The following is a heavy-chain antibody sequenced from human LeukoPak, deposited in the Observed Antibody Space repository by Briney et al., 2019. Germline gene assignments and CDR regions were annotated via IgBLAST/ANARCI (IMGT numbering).Heavy chain of an antibody. CDR1: GYSFTSYW. V-gene: IGHV5-51*01. Sequence: GESLKISCKGSGYSFTSYWIGWVRQMPGKGLEWMGIIYPGDSDTRYSPSFQGQVTISADKSISTAYLQWSSLKASDTAMYYCARVGEEGILTGYSMYNWFDPWGQGTLVTVSS. CDR3: ARVGEEGILTGYSMYNWFDP. D-gene: IGHD3-9*01. J-gene: IGHJ5*02. CDR2: IYPGDSDT.